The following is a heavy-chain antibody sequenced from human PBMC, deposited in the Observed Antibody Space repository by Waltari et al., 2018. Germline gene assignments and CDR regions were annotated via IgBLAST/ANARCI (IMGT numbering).Heavy chain of an antibody. J-gene: IGHJ2*01. Sequence: EVQLVESGGGLVKPGGSLRLSCAASGFTFSIYSMNWVRQAPGEGLEWVSSISYSGTYMYSADSLKGRFTISRDNAKNSLYLQMNSLRAEDTAVYFCARDQIADWYFDLWGRGTLVTVSS. CDR2: ISYSGTYM. V-gene: IGHV3-21*01. D-gene: IGHD6-13*01. CDR1: GFTFSIYS. CDR3: ARDQIADWYFDL.